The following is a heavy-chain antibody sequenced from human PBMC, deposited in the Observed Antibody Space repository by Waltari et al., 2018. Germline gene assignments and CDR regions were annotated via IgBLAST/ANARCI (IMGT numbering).Heavy chain of an antibody. CDR3: AGEAWAFDI. CDR1: GYTFSTYD. CDR2: MNPNNGNT. D-gene: IGHD2-21*01. Sequence: QVQLVQSGAEVKKPGASVKVSCKASGYTFSTYDIHWVRQATGQRLEWMGWMNPNNGNTVYSQEFQGRVTMTRDTSIDTAYMDLSSLRSEDTAVYYCAGEAWAFDIWAKGQWSASL. J-gene: IGHJ3*02. V-gene: IGHV1-8*01.